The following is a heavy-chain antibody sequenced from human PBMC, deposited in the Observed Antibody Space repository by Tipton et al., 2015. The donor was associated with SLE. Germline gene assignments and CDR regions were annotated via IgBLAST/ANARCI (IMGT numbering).Heavy chain of an antibody. CDR1: GYSISSGYY. CDR3: ARGHYYDSSGYYYYYGMDV. Sequence: LRLSCAVSGYSISSGYYWGWIRQPPGKGLEWIGEINHSGSTNYNPSLKSRVTISVDTSKSQFSLKLSSVTAADTAVYYCARGHYYDSSGYYYYYGMDVWGQGTTVTVSS. D-gene: IGHD3-22*01. V-gene: IGHV4-38-2*01. CDR2: INHSGST. J-gene: IGHJ6*02.